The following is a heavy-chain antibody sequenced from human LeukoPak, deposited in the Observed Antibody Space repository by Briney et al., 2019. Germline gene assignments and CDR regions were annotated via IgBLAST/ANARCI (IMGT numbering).Heavy chain of an antibody. V-gene: IGHV1-18*01. CDR1: GYTFTKYG. CDR2: ISTYNGNT. CDR3: ARGGSSTHPFDY. D-gene: IGHD2-2*01. Sequence: ASVKVSCKASGYTFTKYGITWVRQAPGQGLEWMGWISTYNGNTNYAQKLQGRVTMTTDTSTSTAYMELRSLISDDAAVYYCARGGSSTHPFDYWGQGTLVTVSS. J-gene: IGHJ4*02.